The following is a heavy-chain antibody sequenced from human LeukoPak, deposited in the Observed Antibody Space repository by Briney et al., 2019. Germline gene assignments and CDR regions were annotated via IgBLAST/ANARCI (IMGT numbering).Heavy chain of an antibody. CDR2: ISYDGSNK. Sequence: GGSLRLSCGASGFTFSYGMSWVRQAPGKGLEWVAVISYDGSNKYYADSVKGRFTISRDSYKNTLYLQMNSLRAEDAAVYYCAKAPVTTCSGAYCYPFDYWGQGTLVTVPS. CDR1: GFTFSYG. V-gene: IGHV3-30*18. CDR3: AKAPVTTCSGAYCYPFDY. J-gene: IGHJ4*02. D-gene: IGHD2-15*01.